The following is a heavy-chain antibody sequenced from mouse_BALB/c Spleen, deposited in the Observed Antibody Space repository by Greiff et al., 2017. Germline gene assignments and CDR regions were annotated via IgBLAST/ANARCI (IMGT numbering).Heavy chain of an antibody. V-gene: IGHV1-80*01. Sequence: QVQLQQSGAELVRPGSSVKISCKASGYAFSSYWMNWVKQRPGQGLEWIGQIYPGDGDTNYNGKFKGKATLTADKSSTTAYMQLSSLTSEDSAVYFCARDYYGSSYSIYFDYWGQGTTLTVSS. J-gene: IGHJ2*01. CDR2: IYPGDGDT. CDR3: ARDYYGSSYSIYFDY. D-gene: IGHD1-1*01. CDR1: GYAFSSYW.